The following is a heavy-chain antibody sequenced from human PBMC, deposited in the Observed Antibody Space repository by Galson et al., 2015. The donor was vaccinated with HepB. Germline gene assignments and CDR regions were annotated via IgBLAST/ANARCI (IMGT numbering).Heavy chain of an antibody. CDR3: ARISESTYGSGLVDY. Sequence: PALVKPTQTLTLTCTFSGFSLSTSGICVSWIRQPPGKALEWLARIDWDDDKYYSTSLKTRLTISKDTSKNQVVLTMTNMDPVDTATYYCARISESTYGSGLVDYWGQGTLVTVSS. D-gene: IGHD3-10*01. V-gene: IGHV2-70*11. J-gene: IGHJ4*02. CDR2: IDWDDDK. CDR1: GFSLSTSGIC.